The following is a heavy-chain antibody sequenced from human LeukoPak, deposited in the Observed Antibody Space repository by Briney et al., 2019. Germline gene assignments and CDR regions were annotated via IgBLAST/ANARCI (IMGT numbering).Heavy chain of an antibody. V-gene: IGHV3-23*01. J-gene: IGHJ4*02. D-gene: IGHD3-22*01. CDR3: AKSLYYYDSSGHFDY. CDR1: GFPFSSYA. Sequence: PGGSLRLSWAASGFPFSSYAMSWVRQAPGKGLEWVSAISGSGGSTYYADSVKGRFTISRDNSKNTLYLQMNSLRAEDTAVYYCAKSLYYYDSSGHFDYWGQGTLATVSS. CDR2: ISGSGGST.